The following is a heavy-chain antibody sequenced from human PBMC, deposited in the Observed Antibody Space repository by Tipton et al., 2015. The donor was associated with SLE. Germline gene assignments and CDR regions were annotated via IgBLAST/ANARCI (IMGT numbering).Heavy chain of an antibody. V-gene: IGHV4-59*01. J-gene: IGHJ4*02. D-gene: IGHD3-16*02. CDR3: ARHRLDYDYVWGNYRYFDY. CDR2: MYYSGST. Sequence: TLSLTCTVSGGSITSYYWSWIRQPPGKGLEWIGYMYYSGSTNYNPSLKSRVTISVDTSKNQFSLKLNSVTAADTAVYYCARHRLDYDYVWGNYRYFDYWGQGILVTVSS. CDR1: GGSITSYY.